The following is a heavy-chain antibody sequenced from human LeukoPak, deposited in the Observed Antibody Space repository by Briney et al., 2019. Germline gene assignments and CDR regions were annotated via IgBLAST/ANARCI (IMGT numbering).Heavy chain of an antibody. CDR2: IYYSGRT. Sequence: SGTLSLTCTVYGGSISSYYWSWIRQPPGKGLEWIGYIYYSGRTYYHPSLKSRVTISVDTSKNQFSLKLSSVTAADTAVYYCARHGTSVTTLSNFDPWGQGTLLTVSS. CDR1: GGSISSYY. CDR3: ARHGTSVTTLSNFDP. J-gene: IGHJ5*02. D-gene: IGHD4-17*01. V-gene: IGHV4-59*04.